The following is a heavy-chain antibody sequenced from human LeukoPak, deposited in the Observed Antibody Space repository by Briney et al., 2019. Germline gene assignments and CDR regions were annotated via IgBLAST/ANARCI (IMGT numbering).Heavy chain of an antibody. CDR3: AKLGGHPLHNYYVGV. CDR1: GFTFSSYA. J-gene: IGHJ6*03. V-gene: IGHV3-23*01. Sequence: GGSLRLSCAASGFTFSSYAISWVRQAPGKGLEWVSGILDSGYSTYYANSVKGRFTISRDNSNNTLYLQMNSLRAEDTAVCYCAKLGGHPLHNYYVGVWGKGTTVAVSS. CDR2: ILDSGYST. D-gene: IGHD3-16*01.